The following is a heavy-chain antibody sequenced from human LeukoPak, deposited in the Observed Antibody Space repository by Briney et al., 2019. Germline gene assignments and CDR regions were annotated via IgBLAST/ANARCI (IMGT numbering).Heavy chain of an antibody. CDR3: TTAFEYSSSSVLSYMDV. Sequence: GGSLRLSCAASGFIFSRHGMNWVRQAPGKGLEWVSGISPSGDITYYADSVKGRFTISRDDSKNTVYLQMNSLKTEDTAVYYCTTAFEYSSSSVLSYMDVWGKGTTVTVSS. J-gene: IGHJ6*03. D-gene: IGHD6-6*01. V-gene: IGHV3-23*01. CDR1: GFIFSRHG. CDR2: ISPSGDIT.